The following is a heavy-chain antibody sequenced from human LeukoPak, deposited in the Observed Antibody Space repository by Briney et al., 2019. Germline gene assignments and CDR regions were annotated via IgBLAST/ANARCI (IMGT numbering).Heavy chain of an antibody. J-gene: IGHJ6*02. CDR3: ARGGSSSSAGGRLNYYYGMDV. V-gene: IGHV3-21*01. Sequence: PGGSLRLSCAASGFTFSSYSMNWVRQAPGKGLELVSSISSSSSYIYYADSVKGRFTISRDNAKNSLYLQMNSLRAEDTAVYYCARGGSSSSAGGRLNYYYGMDVWGQGTTVTVSS. CDR1: GFTFSSYS. D-gene: IGHD6-6*01. CDR2: ISSSSSYI.